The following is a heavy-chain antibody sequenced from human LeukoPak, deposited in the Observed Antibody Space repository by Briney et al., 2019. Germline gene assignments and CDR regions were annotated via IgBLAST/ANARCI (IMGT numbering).Heavy chain of an antibody. V-gene: IGHV4-39*01. CDR2: IFYSGNT. J-gene: IGHJ4*02. D-gene: IGHD1-7*01. CDR3: ARRSRLYKHETTGYHDS. Sequence: PSETLSLTCNVSGDYITTTNYYWAWIRQPPGKGLEWIASIFYSGNTYYNPSLKSRVIISMDTSRKQISLKLSSVTATDTALYYCARRSRLYKHETTGYHDSWGKGTLVTVSS. CDR1: GDYITTTNYY.